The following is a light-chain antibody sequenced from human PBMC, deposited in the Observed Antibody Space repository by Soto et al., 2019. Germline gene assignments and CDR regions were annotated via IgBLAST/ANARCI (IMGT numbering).Light chain of an antibody. V-gene: IGLV2-11*01. J-gene: IGLJ1*01. CDR2: DVS. CDR3: CSYAGSHSLYV. CDR1: SSDVGGYNY. Sequence: QSVLTQPRSVSGSPGQSVTISCTGTSSDVGGYNYVSWYQQHPGKAPKLMIYDVSKRPSGVPDRFSGSKSGNTASLTISGLQAEDEADYYCCSYAGSHSLYVFGTGTKRTV.